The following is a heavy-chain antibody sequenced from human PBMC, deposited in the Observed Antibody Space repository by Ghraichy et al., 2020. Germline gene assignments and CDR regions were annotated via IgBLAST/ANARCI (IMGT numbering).Heavy chain of an antibody. D-gene: IGHD1-26*01. CDR3: ARDVRWELLLVQLPFDY. V-gene: IGHV1-18*01. Sequence: ASVKVSCKASGYTFTSYGISWVRQAPGQGLEWMGWISAYNGNTNYAQKLQGRVTMTTDTSTSTAYMELRSLRSDDTAVYYCARDVRWELLLVQLPFDYWGQGTLVTVSS. CDR2: ISAYNGNT. J-gene: IGHJ4*02. CDR1: GYTFTSYG.